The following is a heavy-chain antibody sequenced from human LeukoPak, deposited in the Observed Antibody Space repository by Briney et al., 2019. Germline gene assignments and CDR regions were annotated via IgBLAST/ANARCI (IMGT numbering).Heavy chain of an antibody. CDR3: AKGGSGSYYNPYQYYFDY. J-gene: IGHJ4*02. CDR2: ISGSGGST. CDR1: GFTFSTFA. D-gene: IGHD3-10*01. Sequence: GGSLRLSCAASGFTFSTFAMIWVRQAPGKGLEWVSAISGSGGSTYYADSVKGRFTISRDNSKNTLYLQMNSLRAEDTAVYYCAKGGSGSYYNPYQYYFDYWGQGTLVTVSS. V-gene: IGHV3-23*01.